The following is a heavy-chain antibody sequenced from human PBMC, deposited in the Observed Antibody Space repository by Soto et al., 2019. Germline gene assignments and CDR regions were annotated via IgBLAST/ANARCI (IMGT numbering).Heavy chain of an antibody. D-gene: IGHD4-17*01. CDR3: ARKNYGDYPTDY. J-gene: IGHJ4*02. CDR2: IYWDDDK. V-gene: IGHV2-5*02. CDR1: GFSLSTRGVG. Sequence: QITLKESGPTLAKPTQTLTLTCTFSGFSLSTRGVGVGWIRQPPGKALEWLAVIYWDDDKRYSPSLQSRLTITKDTSKNQVVLTMTNMDPVDTATYYCARKNYGDYPTDYWGQGTLVTVSS.